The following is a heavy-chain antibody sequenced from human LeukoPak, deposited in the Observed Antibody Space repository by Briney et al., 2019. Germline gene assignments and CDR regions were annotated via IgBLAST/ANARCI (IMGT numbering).Heavy chain of an antibody. D-gene: IGHD3-22*01. CDR2: INHSGST. CDR1: GGSISSSSYY. V-gene: IGHV4-39*07. Sequence: PSETLSLTCTVSGGSISSSSYYWGWIRQPPGKGLEWIGEINHSGSTNYNPSLKSRVTISVDTSKNQFSLKLSSVTAADTAVYYCARVIRYYYDSSGDYFDYWGQGTLVTVSS. CDR3: ARVIRYYYDSSGDYFDY. J-gene: IGHJ4*02.